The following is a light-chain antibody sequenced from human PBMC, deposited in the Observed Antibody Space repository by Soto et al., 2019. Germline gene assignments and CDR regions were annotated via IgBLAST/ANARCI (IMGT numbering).Light chain of an antibody. J-gene: IGKJ2*01. V-gene: IGKV1-5*03. CDR2: KAS. Sequence: DIQMTQSPSTLSASVGDRVTITCRASQGISSWLAWYQQKPGKAPNLLIYKASSLQSGVPSRFSGSGSGTEFALTITSLQPDDLATYYCQQYSSYPYTFGQGTKLEIK. CDR3: QQYSSYPYT. CDR1: QGISSW.